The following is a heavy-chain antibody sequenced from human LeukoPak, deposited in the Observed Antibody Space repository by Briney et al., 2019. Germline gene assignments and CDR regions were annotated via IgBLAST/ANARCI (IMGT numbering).Heavy chain of an antibody. Sequence: SETLSLTCTVSGGSISSYYWSWIRQPPGKGLEWIGYIYSSGSTNYNPSLKSRVTISVDTSKNQFSLKLSSVTAADTAVYYCARSSSWYRHDAFDIWGQGTMVTVSS. J-gene: IGHJ3*02. CDR2: IYSSGST. D-gene: IGHD6-13*01. CDR3: ARSSSWYRHDAFDI. V-gene: IGHV4-59*12. CDR1: GGSISSYY.